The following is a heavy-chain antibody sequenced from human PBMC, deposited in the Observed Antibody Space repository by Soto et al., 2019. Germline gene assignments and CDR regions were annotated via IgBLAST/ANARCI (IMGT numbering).Heavy chain of an antibody. V-gene: IGHV5-10-1*01. J-gene: IGHJ4*02. Sequence: PWESLKISCKGSGYSFAGYWITWVRQKPGKGLEWMGRIDPSDSQTYYSPSFRGHVTISVTKSITTVFLQWSSLRASDTATYYCARQIYDSDTGPNFKYYFDSWGQGTPVTVSS. CDR3: ARQIYDSDTGPNFKYYFDS. D-gene: IGHD3-22*01. CDR2: IDPSDSQT. CDR1: GYSFAGYW.